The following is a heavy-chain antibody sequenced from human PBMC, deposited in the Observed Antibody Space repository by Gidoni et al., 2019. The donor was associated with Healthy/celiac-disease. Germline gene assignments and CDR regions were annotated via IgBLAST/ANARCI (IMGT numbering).Heavy chain of an antibody. Sequence: QVQLVESGGGVVQPGRSLRLSCAASGFTFSSYAMHWVRQAPGKGLEWVAVISYDGINKYYADSVKGRFTISRDNSKNTLYLQMNSLRAEDTAVYYCARSTSWAVAGPPLYWGQGTLVTVSS. J-gene: IGHJ4*02. CDR2: ISYDGINK. V-gene: IGHV3-30*04. D-gene: IGHD6-19*01. CDR3: ARSTSWAVAGPPLY. CDR1: GFTFSSYA.